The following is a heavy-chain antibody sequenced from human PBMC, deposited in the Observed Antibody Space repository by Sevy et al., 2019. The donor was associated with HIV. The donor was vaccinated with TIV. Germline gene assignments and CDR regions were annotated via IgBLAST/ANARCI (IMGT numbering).Heavy chain of an antibody. V-gene: IGHV1-18*01. CDR1: GYTFSTYH. Sequence: ASVKVSCKVSGYTFSTYHITWVRQAPGQGLEWMGRVSPHNGDTNYAQKLQGRVTMITDASTNTAYMELGSLRSDDTAVYYSARAYCSGGRCYSLAYWGQGTLVTVSS. J-gene: IGHJ4*02. CDR3: ARAYCSGGRCYSLAY. D-gene: IGHD2-15*01. CDR2: VSPHNGDT.